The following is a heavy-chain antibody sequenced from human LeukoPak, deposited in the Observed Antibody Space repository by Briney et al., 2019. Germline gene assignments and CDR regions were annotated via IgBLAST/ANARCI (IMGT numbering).Heavy chain of an antibody. Sequence: GGSLRLSCAASGFTFRSSGMHWVRQTPGKGLEWVAFIWYDGNEIYYADSVKGRFTISRDNAKNSLYLQMNSLRAEDTAVYYCAELGITMIGGVWGKGTTVTISS. CDR2: IWYDGNEI. D-gene: IGHD3-10*02. CDR1: GFTFRSSG. J-gene: IGHJ6*04. V-gene: IGHV3-33*03. CDR3: AELGITMIGGV.